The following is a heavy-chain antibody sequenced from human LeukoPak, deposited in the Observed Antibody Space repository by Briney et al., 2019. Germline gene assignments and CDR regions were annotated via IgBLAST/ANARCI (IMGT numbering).Heavy chain of an antibody. D-gene: IGHD3-22*01. J-gene: IGHJ4*02. V-gene: IGHV1-69*13. CDR3: ARALRYYADSSGYAFDY. CDR1: GGNFRSFA. CDR2: IIPIFRTA. Sequence: SVKVSCKASGGNFRSFAISWVRQAPGQGLEWMGGIIPIFRTANYAQKFQGRVTITADESTSTAYMELSSLRSEDTAVYYCARALRYYADSSGYAFDYWGRGTLVTVSS.